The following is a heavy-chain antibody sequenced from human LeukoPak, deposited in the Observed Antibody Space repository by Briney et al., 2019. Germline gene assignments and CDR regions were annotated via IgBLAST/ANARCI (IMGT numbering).Heavy chain of an antibody. J-gene: IGHJ5*02. CDR3: ARNGRGSRSSWFDP. Sequence: ASVKVSCKASAYTFTGYYMHWVRRAPGQGLEWMGWINPNGGDTIYAQKFQGRVTMTRDTSISTAYMELSSLTSDDTAVYYCARNGRGSRSSWFDPWGQGTLVIVSS. CDR2: INPNGGDT. D-gene: IGHD3-10*01. V-gene: IGHV1-2*02. CDR1: AYTFTGYY.